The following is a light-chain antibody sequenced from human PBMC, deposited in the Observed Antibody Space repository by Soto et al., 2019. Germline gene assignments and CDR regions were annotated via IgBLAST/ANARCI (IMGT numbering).Light chain of an antibody. CDR1: QSVNRN. Sequence: EIVMAQSPVTLSVSPGERVTLSCRASQSVNRNVAWYQQKPGQPPRLLIYAASTRAVGLPARFSGSGSGTEFTLTISPLQYEDFAVYYCQQYEKWPPLTFGGGTKVEI. CDR3: QQYEKWPPLT. J-gene: IGKJ4*01. V-gene: IGKV3-15*01. CDR2: AAS.